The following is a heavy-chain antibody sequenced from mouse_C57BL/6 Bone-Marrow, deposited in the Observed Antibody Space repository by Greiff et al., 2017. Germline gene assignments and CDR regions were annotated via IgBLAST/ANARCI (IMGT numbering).Heavy chain of an antibody. J-gene: IGHJ3*01. CDR2: IWGGGST. CDR1: GFSLTSYG. V-gene: IGHV2-9*01. CDR3: AKLRRRAY. Sequence: QVTLKVSGPGLVAPSQSLSITCTVSGFSLTSYGVDWVRQPPGKGLEWLGVIWGGGSTNNNLALMSRMSICKDNAKSQVFVKTHSLHTDDTAIYCCAKLRRRAYWGQGTLVTVSA.